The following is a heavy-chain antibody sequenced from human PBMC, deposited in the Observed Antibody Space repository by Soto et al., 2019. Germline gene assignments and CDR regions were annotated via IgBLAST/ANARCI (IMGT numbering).Heavy chain of an antibody. CDR3: ARGSYSYGYPDY. CDR1: GGSISRGDYY. D-gene: IGHD3-10*01. J-gene: IGHJ4*02. CDR2: ISYNGST. Sequence: QVQLQESGPGLVKPSQTLSLTCTVSGGSISRGDYYWSWIRQHPGKGLEWIGYISYNGSTSYNPSLKSRVTISADTSKNQFSLKLSSVTAADTAVYYCARGSYSYGYPDYWGQGNLVTVSS. V-gene: IGHV4-31*03.